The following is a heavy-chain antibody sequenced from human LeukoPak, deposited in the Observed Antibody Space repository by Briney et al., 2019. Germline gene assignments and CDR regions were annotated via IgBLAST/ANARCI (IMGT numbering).Heavy chain of an antibody. D-gene: IGHD3-10*01. CDR3: ARGKRLWFGELLSWFDP. CDR1: GGSFSGYY. Sequence: PSETLSLTCAVYGGSFSGYYWSWIRQPPGKGLEWIGEINHSGSTNYNPSLKSRVTISVDTSKNQFSLKLSSVTAADTAVYYCARGKRLWFGELLSWFDPWGQGTLVTVSS. CDR2: INHSGST. J-gene: IGHJ5*02. V-gene: IGHV4-34*01.